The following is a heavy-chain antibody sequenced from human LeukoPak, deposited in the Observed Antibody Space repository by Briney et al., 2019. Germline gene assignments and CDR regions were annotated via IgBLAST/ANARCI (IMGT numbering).Heavy chain of an antibody. CDR3: ARVGYYDSSGYYSNFDY. Sequence: GGSLRLSCAASGFTFSSYSMNWVRQAPGKGLEWVSSISSSSSYIYYADSVKGRFTISRDNAKNSLYLQMNSLRAEDTAVYYCARVGYYDSSGYYSNFDYWGQGTLVTVSS. V-gene: IGHV3-21*01. D-gene: IGHD3-22*01. J-gene: IGHJ4*02. CDR1: GFTFSSYS. CDR2: ISSSSSYI.